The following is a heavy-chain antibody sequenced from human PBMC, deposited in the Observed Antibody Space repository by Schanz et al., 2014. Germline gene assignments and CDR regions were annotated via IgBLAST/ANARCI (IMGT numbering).Heavy chain of an antibody. CDR1: GFTFITYT. V-gene: IGHV3-66*01. J-gene: IGHJ4*02. CDR2: IYSGVST. Sequence: EVQLVESGGGVVQPGGSLRLSCATSGFTFITYTMNWVRQTPGKGLEWVSIIYSGVSTYYADSVKGRFTISRDNSKNTVYLQMNSLRGEDTGMYYCARGDPVAGLDYWGRGTLVTVSS. CDR3: ARGDPVAGLDY.